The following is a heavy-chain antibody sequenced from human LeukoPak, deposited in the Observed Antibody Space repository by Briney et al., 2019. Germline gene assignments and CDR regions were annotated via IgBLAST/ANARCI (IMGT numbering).Heavy chain of an antibody. CDR1: GGTFSSYA. J-gene: IGHJ6*03. CDR2: IIPIFGTA. Sequence: SVKVSCKASGGTFSSYAISWVRQAPGQGLEWMGGIIPIFGTANYAQKFQGRVTITADESTSTAYMELSSLRSEDTAVYYCARGRSSGRPYYYYMDVWGKGTTVTVSS. V-gene: IGHV1-69*13. D-gene: IGHD6-19*01. CDR3: ARGRSSGRPYYYYMDV.